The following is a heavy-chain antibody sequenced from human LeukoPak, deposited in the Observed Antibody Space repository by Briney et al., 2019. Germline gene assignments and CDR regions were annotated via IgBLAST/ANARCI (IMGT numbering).Heavy chain of an antibody. CDR2: IYYSGST. CDR3: ARGHRLVGRVSWSGYYTGIFDY. Sequence: KPSETLSLTCTVSGGSISSYYWSWIRQPPGKGLEWIGYIYYSGSTNYNPSLKSRVTISVDTSKNQFSLKLSSVTAADTAVYYCARGHRLVGRVSWSGYYTGIFDYWGQGTLVTVSS. V-gene: IGHV4-59*01. D-gene: IGHD3-3*01. J-gene: IGHJ4*02. CDR1: GGSISSYY.